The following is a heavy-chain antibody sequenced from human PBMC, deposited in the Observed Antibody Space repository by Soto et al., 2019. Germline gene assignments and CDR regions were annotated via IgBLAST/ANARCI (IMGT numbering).Heavy chain of an antibody. D-gene: IGHD3-22*01. CDR3: ARESFYDSGGFHGFDY. V-gene: IGHV4-59*01. Sequence: PSETLSLTCSVSGGALSSYYWSRIRQPPEKGLEWIGYIYYSGSPNYNPSLKSRVTISVDTSKNQFSLKLSSVTAADTAVYYCARESFYDSGGFHGFDYWGQGTLVTVSS. CDR1: GGALSSYY. J-gene: IGHJ4*02. CDR2: IYYSGSP.